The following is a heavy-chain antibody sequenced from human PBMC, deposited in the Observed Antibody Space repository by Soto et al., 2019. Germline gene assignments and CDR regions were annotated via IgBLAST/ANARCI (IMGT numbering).Heavy chain of an antibody. J-gene: IGHJ4*02. CDR1: GFPLICKA. D-gene: IGHD5-12*01. CDR3: ARDGYSGYDLTIDY. CDR2: ISAYNGNT. Sequence: ASAKLTSKASGFPLICKALSWVRQAPGQGLEWLGWISAYNGNTKYAQKFQDRITITTDTSASAAYMELSSLRCEDTVVYYSARDGYSGYDLTIDYWGQGTLVTVSS. V-gene: IGHV1-18*01.